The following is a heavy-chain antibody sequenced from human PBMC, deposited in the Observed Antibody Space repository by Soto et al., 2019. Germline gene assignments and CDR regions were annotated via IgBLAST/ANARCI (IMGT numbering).Heavy chain of an antibody. D-gene: IGHD1-26*01. J-gene: IGHJ4*02. V-gene: IGHV3-30*03. Sequence: GGSLRLSCAASGFTFSTYGMHWVRQAPGKGLEWVAVISYDGSNKYYADSVKGRFTVSRDNAKNTLYLQMNSLRAEDTAVYFCARDVTVSTGSYPHCWGQGTLVTVSS. CDR3: ARDVTVSTGSYPHC. CDR1: GFTFSTYG. CDR2: ISYDGSNK.